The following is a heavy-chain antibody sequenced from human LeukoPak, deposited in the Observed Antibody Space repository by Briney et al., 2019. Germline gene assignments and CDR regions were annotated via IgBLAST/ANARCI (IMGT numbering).Heavy chain of an antibody. CDR2: INPNSGGT. Sequence: GASVKVSCKASGYTSTGYYMHWVRQAPGQGLEWMGWINPNSGGTNYAQKFQGRVTMTRDTSISTAYMELSRLRSDDTAVYYCAAVAGLGNAFDIWGQGTMVTVSS. CDR1: GYTSTGYY. V-gene: IGHV1-2*02. J-gene: IGHJ3*02. CDR3: AAVAGLGNAFDI. D-gene: IGHD6-19*01.